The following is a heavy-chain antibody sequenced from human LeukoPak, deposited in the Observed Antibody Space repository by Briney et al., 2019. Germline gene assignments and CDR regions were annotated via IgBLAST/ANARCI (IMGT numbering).Heavy chain of an antibody. CDR2: ISSSSSYI. V-gene: IGHV3-21*01. CDR3: AREYCSGGSCYSFGDYSDY. CDR1: GFTFSSYS. J-gene: IGHJ4*02. D-gene: IGHD2-15*01. Sequence: GGSLRPSCAASGFTFSSYSMNWVRQAPGKGLEWVSSISSSSSYIYYADSVKGRFTISRDNAKNSLYLQMNSLRAEDTAVYYCAREYCSGGSCYSFGDYSDYWGQGTLVTVSS.